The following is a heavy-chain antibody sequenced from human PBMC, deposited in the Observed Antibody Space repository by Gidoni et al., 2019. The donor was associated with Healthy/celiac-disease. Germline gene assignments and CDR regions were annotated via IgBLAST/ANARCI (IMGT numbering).Heavy chain of an antibody. CDR2: ITSSSSSI. CDR1: GFTFSSYS. CDR3: ARGQTRYYYGMDV. V-gene: IGHV3-21*01. Sequence: EVQLVESGGGLVKPGGSLRLSCAASGFTFSSYSMNWVRQAPGKGLEWVSSITSSSSSIYYADSVKGRFTISREHAKKSLYLQMNGLRAEDTAVYYCARGQTRYYYGMDVWGQGTTVTVSS. J-gene: IGHJ6*02.